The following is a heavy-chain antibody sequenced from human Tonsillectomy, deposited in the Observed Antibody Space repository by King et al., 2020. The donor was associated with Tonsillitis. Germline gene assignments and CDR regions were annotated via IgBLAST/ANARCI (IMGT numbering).Heavy chain of an antibody. D-gene: IGHD4-17*01. J-gene: IGHJ6*02. CDR1: GFTVRSKY. V-gene: IGHV3-66*01. CDR3: ARGGDCGDYRYYGMDV. CDR2: IYSAGST. Sequence: VKLVESGGGLVQPGGSLRLSCAASGFTVRSKYMSWVRQAPGKGLEWVSVIYSAGSTYYADSVKDRFTISRDNSKNTLYLQMNSLRAEDTAVYYCARGGDCGDYRYYGMDVGGQGTTVTVSS.